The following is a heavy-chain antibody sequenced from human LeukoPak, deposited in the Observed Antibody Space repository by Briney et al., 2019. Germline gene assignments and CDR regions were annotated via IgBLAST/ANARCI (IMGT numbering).Heavy chain of an antibody. CDR1: GYTFTSYG. Sequence: GASVKVSCKASGYTFTSYGITWVRQAPGQGLEWMGWISAYNGHTNYAQKFQGRVTMTTDTSTSTAYMELRSLRSDDTALYYCAREGYCTSTSCDKPFDYWSQGTLVTVSS. D-gene: IGHD2-2*01. CDR2: ISAYNGHT. CDR3: AREGYCTSTSCDKPFDY. J-gene: IGHJ4*02. V-gene: IGHV1-18*01.